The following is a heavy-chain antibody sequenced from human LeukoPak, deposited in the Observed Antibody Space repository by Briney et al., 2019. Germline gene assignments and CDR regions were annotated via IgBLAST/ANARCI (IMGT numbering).Heavy chain of an antibody. CDR3: ALYITMVRGVINWFDP. CDR2: IYYSGST. J-gene: IGHJ5*02. Sequence: NPSQTLSLTCTVSGGSISSGDYYWSWIRQPPGKGLEWIGYIYYSGSTYYNPSLKSRVTISVDTSKNQLSLKLSSVTAADTAVYYCALYITMVRGVINWFDPWGQGTLVTVSS. D-gene: IGHD3-10*01. V-gene: IGHV4-30-4*01. CDR1: GGSISSGDYY.